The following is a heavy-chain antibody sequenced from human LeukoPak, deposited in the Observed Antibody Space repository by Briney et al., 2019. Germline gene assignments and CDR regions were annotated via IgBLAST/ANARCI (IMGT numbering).Heavy chain of an antibody. Sequence: GGSLRLSCAASGFTFSSYCMNWVRQAPGKGLEWVPSISSSSYIYYADSVKGRFTISRDNAKNSLYLQMNSLRAEDTAVYYCAIQGPYCSSTSCYIEDAFDIWGQGTMVTVSS. CDR2: ISSSSYI. CDR3: AIQGPYCSSTSCYIEDAFDI. CDR1: GFTFSSYC. V-gene: IGHV3-21*01. D-gene: IGHD2-2*02. J-gene: IGHJ3*02.